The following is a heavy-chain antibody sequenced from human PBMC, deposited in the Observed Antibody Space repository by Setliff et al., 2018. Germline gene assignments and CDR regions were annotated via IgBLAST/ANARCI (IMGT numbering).Heavy chain of an antibody. CDR2: IYYSGST. D-gene: IGHD5-18*01. Sequence: PSETLSLTCAVYGGSFSGYYWSWIRQPPGKGLEWIGYIYYSGSTNYNPSLKSRVTISVXXXKNQFSXXXSSXTXXXXXXYYCAREHGYSYGQTYYYYGMDVWGQGTTVTVSS. CDR1: GGSFSGYY. V-gene: IGHV4-34*11. J-gene: IGHJ6*02. CDR3: AREHGYSYGQTYYYYGMDV.